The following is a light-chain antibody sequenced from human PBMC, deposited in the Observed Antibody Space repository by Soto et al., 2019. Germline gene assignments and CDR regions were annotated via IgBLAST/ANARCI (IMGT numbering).Light chain of an antibody. CDR3: QTWGTGIWV. CDR2: LNSDGSH. J-gene: IGLJ3*02. CDR1: SGHSSYA. V-gene: IGLV4-69*01. Sequence: QPVLTQSPSASASLGASVKLTCTLSSGHSSYAIAWHQQQPEKGPRYLMKLNSDGSHSKGDGIPDRFSGSSSGAERYLTISGLQSEDEADSYCQTWGTGIWVFGGGTKLTVL.